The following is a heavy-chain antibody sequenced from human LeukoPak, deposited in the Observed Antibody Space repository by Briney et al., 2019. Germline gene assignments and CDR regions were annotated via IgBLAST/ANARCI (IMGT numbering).Heavy chain of an antibody. Sequence: GGSLRLSCAASGFTFSSYWMSWVRQAPGKGLEWVANIKQDGSEKYYVDSVKGRFTISRDNAKNSLYLQVNSLRAEDTAVYYCARYPGGIVVVPAASFDYWGQGTLVTVSS. D-gene: IGHD2-2*01. CDR1: GFTFSSYW. V-gene: IGHV3-7*01. CDR2: IKQDGSEK. CDR3: ARYPGGIVVVPAASFDY. J-gene: IGHJ4*02.